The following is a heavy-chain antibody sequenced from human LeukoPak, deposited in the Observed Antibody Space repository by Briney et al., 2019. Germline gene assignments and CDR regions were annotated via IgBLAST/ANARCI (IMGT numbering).Heavy chain of an antibody. CDR2: IIPISGTT. CDR3: ARKLRLGGNWFDP. V-gene: IGHV1-69*15. D-gene: IGHD1-26*01. CDR1: GGTFTSYA. J-gene: IGHJ5*02. Sequence: SVKVSCKTSGGTFTSYAITWVRQAPGHGLEWMGKIIPISGTTNYAQKFQGRVTFTADESTSTAYMELSSLRSEDTALYYCARKLRLGGNWFDPWGQGTLVTVSS.